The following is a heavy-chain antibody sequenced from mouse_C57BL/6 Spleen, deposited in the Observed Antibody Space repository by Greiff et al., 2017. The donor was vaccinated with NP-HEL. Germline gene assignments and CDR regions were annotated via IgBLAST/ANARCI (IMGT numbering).Heavy chain of an antibody. D-gene: IGHD2-2*01. CDR3: ARGGRVTTNYFDY. J-gene: IGHJ2*01. CDR1: GYTFTNYW. CDR2: IYPGGGYT. V-gene: IGHV1-63*01. Sequence: VKLQESGAELVRPGTSVKMSCKASGYTFTNYWIGWAKQRPGHGLEWIGDIYPGGGYTNYNEKFKGKATLTADKSSSTAYMQFSSLTSEDSAIYYCARGGRVTTNYFDYWGQGTTLTVSS.